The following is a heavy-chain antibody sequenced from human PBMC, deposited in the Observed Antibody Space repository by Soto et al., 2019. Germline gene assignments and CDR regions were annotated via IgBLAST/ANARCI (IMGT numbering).Heavy chain of an antibody. V-gene: IGHV3-15*07. CDR1: GFTFADAW. D-gene: IGHD3-3*01. J-gene: IGHJ6*02. Sequence: EVQLVESGGGLVKPGGSLRVSCATSGFTFADAWMNWVRQAPGKGLEWVGLIKSKVHGGTIKYAAPVKGRFTISRDDSKNTLYLQMDSLKTEDTAVYYCIDLGSGAFYSGMDVWGQGTTVTVSS. CDR2: IKSKVHGGTI. CDR3: IDLGSGAFYSGMDV.